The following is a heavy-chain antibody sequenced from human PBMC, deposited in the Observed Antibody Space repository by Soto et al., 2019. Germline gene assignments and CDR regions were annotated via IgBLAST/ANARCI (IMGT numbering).Heavy chain of an antibody. Sequence: GGSLRLSCAASGFTFSSYGMHWVRQAPGKGLEWVAVIWYDGSNKYYADSVKGRFTISRDNSKNTLYLQMNSLRAEDTAVYYCVRVPDIVVVVAAPFVGYGMDVWGQGTTVTVSS. V-gene: IGHV3-33*01. D-gene: IGHD2-15*01. CDR2: IWYDGSNK. J-gene: IGHJ6*02. CDR3: VRVPDIVVVVAAPFVGYGMDV. CDR1: GFTFSSYG.